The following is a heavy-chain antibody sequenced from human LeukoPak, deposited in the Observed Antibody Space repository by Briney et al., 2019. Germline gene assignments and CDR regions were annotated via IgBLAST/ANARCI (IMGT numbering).Heavy chain of an antibody. V-gene: IGHV3-11*03. CDR2: ISSSSSYT. CDR3: ARLHYYDSPYFDY. D-gene: IGHD3-22*01. J-gene: IGHJ4*02. CDR1: GFTFSDYY. Sequence: GGSLRLSCAASGFTFSDYYMSWIRQAPGKGLEWVSYISSSSSYTNYADSVKGRFTISRDNAKNSLYLQMNSLRAEDTAVYYCARLHYYDSPYFDYWGQGTLVTVSS.